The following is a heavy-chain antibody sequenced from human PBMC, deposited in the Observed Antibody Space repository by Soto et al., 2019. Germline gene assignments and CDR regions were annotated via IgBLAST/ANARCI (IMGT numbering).Heavy chain of an antibody. V-gene: IGHV3-23*01. Sequence: GGSLRLSCAPSGFTFSSYAMSWVPPAPGKGLGWVSAISGSGGSTYYADSVKGRFTISRDNSKNTLYLQMNSLRAEDTAVYYCAKDQGLDQLLDYYYYYMDVWGKGTTVTVSS. CDR3: AKDQGLDQLLDYYYYYMDV. CDR1: GFTFSSYA. J-gene: IGHJ6*03. CDR2: ISGSGGST. D-gene: IGHD2-2*01.